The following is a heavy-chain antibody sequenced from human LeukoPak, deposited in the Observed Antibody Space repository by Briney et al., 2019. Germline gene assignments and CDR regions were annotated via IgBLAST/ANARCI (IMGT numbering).Heavy chain of an antibody. V-gene: IGHV3-30*18. CDR3: AKDHRLWSPFDY. J-gene: IGHJ4*02. D-gene: IGHD5-18*01. CDR2: ISYDGSSK. Sequence: GGSLRLSCAASGFTFSSYGIHWVRQAPGKGLEWVAAISYDGSSKYYADSVKGRFTISRDNSKNTLYLQMNSLRAEDTAVYYCAKDHRLWSPFDYWGQGTLVTVSS. CDR1: GFTFSSYG.